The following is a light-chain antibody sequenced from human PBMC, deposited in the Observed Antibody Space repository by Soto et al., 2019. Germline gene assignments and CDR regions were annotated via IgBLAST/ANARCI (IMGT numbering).Light chain of an antibody. J-gene: IGLJ3*02. CDR3: RSYTSTNSWV. CDR2: DVS. CDR1: SSDVGGYNY. V-gene: IGLV2-14*01. Sequence: QSVLTQSASVSGSPGQSITISCTGTSSDVGGYNYVSWYQQHPGKAPKLIIYDVSNRPSGVSTRFSGSKSGNTASLTISGLQAEDEAYYSCRSYTSTNSWVFGGGTKLTVL.